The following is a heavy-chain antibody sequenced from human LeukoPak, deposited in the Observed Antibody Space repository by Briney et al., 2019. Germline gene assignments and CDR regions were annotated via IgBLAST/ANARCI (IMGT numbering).Heavy chain of an antibody. V-gene: IGHV3-74*01. J-gene: IGHJ3*02. CDR2: INSDGSST. CDR1: GFTFDDYA. CDR3: ARGSYDYVWGDYRDAFDI. D-gene: IGHD3-16*02. Sequence: QPGRSLRLSCAASGFTFDDYAMHWVRQAPGKGLVWVSRINSDGSSTSYADSVKGRFTISRDNAKNTLYLQMNSLRAEDTAVYYCARGSYDYVWGDYRDAFDIWGQGTMVTVSS.